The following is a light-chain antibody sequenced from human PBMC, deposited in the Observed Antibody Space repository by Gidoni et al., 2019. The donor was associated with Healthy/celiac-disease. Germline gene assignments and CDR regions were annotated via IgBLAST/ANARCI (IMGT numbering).Light chain of an antibody. J-gene: IGKJ1*01. CDR3: QQSYSTPRT. V-gene: IGKV1-39*01. CDR1: QSISSY. Sequence: DIPMPQSPSSLSASVGDRVTITCRASQSISSYVNWYQQKPGKAPKLLIYAASSLQSGVPSRFSGSGSGTDSTLTISSLQPEDFATYYCQQSYSTPRTFGQGTKVEI. CDR2: AAS.